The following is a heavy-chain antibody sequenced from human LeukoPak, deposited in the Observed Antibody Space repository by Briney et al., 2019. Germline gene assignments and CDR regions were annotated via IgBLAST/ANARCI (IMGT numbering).Heavy chain of an antibody. Sequence: PGGSLRLSCAASGFTFSSYWMSWVRQAPGKGLEWVSSITSSSSYIYYADSVKGRFTISRDNAKNSLYLQMNSLRADDTAVYYCARDPYSGSYGDYYYYFMDTWGKGTTVTISS. J-gene: IGHJ6*03. CDR2: ITSSSSYI. D-gene: IGHD1-26*01. CDR1: GFTFSSYW. V-gene: IGHV3-21*01. CDR3: ARDPYSGSYGDYYYYFMDT.